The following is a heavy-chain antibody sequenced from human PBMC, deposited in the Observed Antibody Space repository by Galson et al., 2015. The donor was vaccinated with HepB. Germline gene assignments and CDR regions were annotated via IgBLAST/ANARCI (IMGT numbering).Heavy chain of an antibody. V-gene: IGHV3-48*01. D-gene: IGHD3-10*01. CDR2: IGSRTSVI. J-gene: IGHJ4*02. Sequence: SLRLSCAASGFTFSNYGMNWVRQAPGRGLEWVPYIGSRTSVINYADSVKGRFTISRDNGVNSLYLQMNSLRVEDTAVYYCARGGSARPDYWGQGTLVTVSS. CDR3: ARGGSARPDY. CDR1: GFTFSNYG.